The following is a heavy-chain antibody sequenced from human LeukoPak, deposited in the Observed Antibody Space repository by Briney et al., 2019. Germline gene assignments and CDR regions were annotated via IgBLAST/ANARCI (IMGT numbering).Heavy chain of an antibody. CDR3: ARDLYGMDV. CDR1: GFTFSDYY. J-gene: IGHJ6*02. Sequence: GGSLRLSCAGSGFTFSDYYMSWIRQAPGKGLEWVSYISSSSHYTNYADSLKGRFTISRDNAKNSLYLQINSLRAEDTAVYYCARDLYGMDVWGQGTTVTVSS. V-gene: IGHV3-11*06. CDR2: ISSSSHYT.